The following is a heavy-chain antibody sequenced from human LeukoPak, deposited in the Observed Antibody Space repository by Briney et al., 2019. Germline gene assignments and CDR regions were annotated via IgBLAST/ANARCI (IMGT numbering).Heavy chain of an antibody. V-gene: IGHV1-24*01. Sequence: EASVKVSCKVSGYTLTELSMHRVRQAPGKGLEWMGGFDPEDGETIYAQKFQGRVTMTEDTSTDTAYMELSSLRSEDTAVYYCATGAESSGWPLGDYWGQGTLVTVSS. CDR1: GYTLTELS. J-gene: IGHJ4*02. D-gene: IGHD6-19*01. CDR2: FDPEDGET. CDR3: ATGAESSGWPLGDY.